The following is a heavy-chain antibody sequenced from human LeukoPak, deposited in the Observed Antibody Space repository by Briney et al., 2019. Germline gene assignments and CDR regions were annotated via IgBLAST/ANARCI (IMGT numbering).Heavy chain of an antibody. CDR1: GFTFSSYA. Sequence: PGGSLRLSCAASGFTFSSYAMSWVRQAPGKGLEWVSTISGSGGSTYYADSVKGRFTISRDNSKNTLYLQMNSLRAEDTAVYYCANYYGSGSYYDYWGQGTLVTVSS. CDR2: ISGSGGST. D-gene: IGHD3-10*01. J-gene: IGHJ4*02. V-gene: IGHV3-23*01. CDR3: ANYYGSGSYYDY.